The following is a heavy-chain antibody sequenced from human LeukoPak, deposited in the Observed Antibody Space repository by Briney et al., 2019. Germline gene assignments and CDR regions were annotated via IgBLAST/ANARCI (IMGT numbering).Heavy chain of an antibody. Sequence: ASVKVSCKASGGTFSSYAISWVRQAPGQGLEWMGGIIPIFGTANYAQKFQGRVTITADESTSTAYMELSSLRSEDTAVYYCARGPPIGLGAIPPTFDYWGQGTLVTVSS. CDR2: IIPIFGTA. CDR3: ARGPPIGLGAIPPTFDY. V-gene: IGHV1-69*13. CDR1: GGTFSSYA. J-gene: IGHJ4*02. D-gene: IGHD1-26*01.